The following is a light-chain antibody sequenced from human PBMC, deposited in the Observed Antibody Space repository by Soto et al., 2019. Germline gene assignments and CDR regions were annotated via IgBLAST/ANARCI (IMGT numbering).Light chain of an antibody. V-gene: IGLV1-44*01. CDR1: SSNIGSNT. J-gene: IGLJ2*01. Sequence: QSVLTQPPSASGTPGQRVTISCSGSSSNIGSNTVTWYQLLPGAAPKLLIYSHNQRPSGVPDRFSGSKSGTSASLAVSGLQSEDEAAYYCASWDDSLNGQVFGGGTKVTVL. CDR3: ASWDDSLNGQV. CDR2: SHN.